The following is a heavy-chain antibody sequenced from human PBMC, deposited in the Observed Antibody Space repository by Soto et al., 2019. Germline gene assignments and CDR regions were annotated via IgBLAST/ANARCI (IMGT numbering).Heavy chain of an antibody. Sequence: TCAISGDSVSSNSAAWNWIRQSPSRGLEWLGRTYYRSKWYNDYAVSVKSRITINPDTSKNQFSLQRNSVTPEDTAVYYCARAGGQSSDYLLDSYYGMDVWSQGTTVTVSS. V-gene: IGHV6-1*01. J-gene: IGHJ6*02. CDR2: TYYRSKWYN. CDR3: ARAGGQSSDYLLDSYYGMDV. D-gene: IGHD2-8*02. CDR1: GDSVSSNSAA.